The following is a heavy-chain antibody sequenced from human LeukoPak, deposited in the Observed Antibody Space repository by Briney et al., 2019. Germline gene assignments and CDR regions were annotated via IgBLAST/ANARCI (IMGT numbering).Heavy chain of an antibody. CDR3: ARGTVVTPFDAFDI. J-gene: IGHJ3*02. D-gene: IGHD4-23*01. CDR1: GYIFTNYG. CDR2: ISPYNGNT. V-gene: IGHV1-18*01. Sequence: ASVKVSCKASGYIFTNYGISWVRQAPGQGLEWMGWISPYNGNTQFAQKFQGRVTMATDTSTSTAYMEMRSLKSDDTAVYYCARGTVVTPFDAFDIWGQGTMVTVSS.